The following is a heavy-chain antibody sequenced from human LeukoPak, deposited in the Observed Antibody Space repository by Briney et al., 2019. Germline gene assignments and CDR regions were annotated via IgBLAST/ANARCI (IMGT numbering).Heavy chain of an antibody. CDR3: ATAVRGGWPYYYYYYMDV. J-gene: IGHJ6*03. CDR1: GYTLTELS. CDR2: FDPEDGET. Sequence: GASVKVSCKVSGYTLTELSMHWVRQAPGKGLEWMGGFDPEDGETIYAQKFQGRVTMTEDTSTDTAYMELSSLRSEDTAVYYCATAVRGGWPYYYYYYMDVWGKGTTVTISS. D-gene: IGHD6-19*01. V-gene: IGHV1-24*01.